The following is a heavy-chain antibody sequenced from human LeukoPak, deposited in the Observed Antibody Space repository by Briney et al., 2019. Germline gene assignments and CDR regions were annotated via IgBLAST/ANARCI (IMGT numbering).Heavy chain of an antibody. J-gene: IGHJ5*02. CDR2: IYHSGST. CDR3: ARVGSCSGGSCYALNWFDP. CDR1: GYSISSGYY. Sequence: SETLSLTCAVSGYSISSGYYWGWLRQPPGKGLEWIGIIYHSGSTYYNPSLKSRVTISVDTSKNQFSLKLSSVTAADTAVYYCARVGSCSGGSCYALNWFDPWGQGTLVTVSS. D-gene: IGHD2-15*01. V-gene: IGHV4-38-2*01.